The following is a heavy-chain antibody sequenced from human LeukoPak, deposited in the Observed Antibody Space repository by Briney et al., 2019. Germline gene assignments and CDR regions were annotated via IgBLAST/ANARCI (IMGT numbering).Heavy chain of an antibody. CDR2: IIPIFGTA. D-gene: IGHD3-9*01. CDR1: GGTFSSYA. Sequence: GSSVKVSCKASGGTFSSYAISWVRQAPGQGLEWMGGIIPIFGTANYAQKFQGRVTLTTDESTSTAYMELSSLRSEDTAVYYCARARYYDILTGYYHFDYWGQGTLVTVSS. V-gene: IGHV1-69*05. J-gene: IGHJ4*02. CDR3: ARARYYDILTGYYHFDY.